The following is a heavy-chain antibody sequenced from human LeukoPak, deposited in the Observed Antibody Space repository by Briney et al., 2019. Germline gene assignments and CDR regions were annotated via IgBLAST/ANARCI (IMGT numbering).Heavy chain of an antibody. CDR2: IIPILGIA. CDR3: ARARTGTTNYYYYYMDV. V-gene: IGHV1-69*02. CDR1: GGTFSSYT. D-gene: IGHD1-7*01. Sequence: SVKVSCKASGGTFSSYTISWVRQAPGQGLEWMGRIIPILGIANYAQKFQGRVTITANKSTSTAYMELSSLRSEDTAVYYCARARTGTTNYYYYYMDVWGKGTTVTVSS. J-gene: IGHJ6*03.